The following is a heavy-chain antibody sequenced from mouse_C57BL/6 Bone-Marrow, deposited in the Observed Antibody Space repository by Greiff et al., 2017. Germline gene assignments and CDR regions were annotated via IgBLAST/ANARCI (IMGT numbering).Heavy chain of an antibody. CDR2: IYPRSGNT. CDR1: GYTFTSYG. V-gene: IGHV1-81*01. CDR3: ARQRRLRSGAMDY. D-gene: IGHD3-2*02. Sequence: VQLQQSGAELARPEASVKLSCKASGYTFTSYGISWVKQRTGQGLEWIGEIYPRSGNTYYNEKFKGKATLTADKSSNTAYMERRSLTSEDSAVYFCARQRRLRSGAMDYWGQGTSVTVSS. J-gene: IGHJ4*01.